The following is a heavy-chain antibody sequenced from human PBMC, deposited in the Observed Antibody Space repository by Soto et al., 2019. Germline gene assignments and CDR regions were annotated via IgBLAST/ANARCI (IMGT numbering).Heavy chain of an antibody. CDR3: AREAGIKIFGVVTPGGYYYMDV. D-gene: IGHD3-3*01. CDR1: GFTFSSYW. J-gene: IGHJ6*03. Sequence: EVQLEESGGGLVQPGGSLRLSCAASGFTFSSYWMSWVRQAPGKGLEWVANIKQDGSEKYYVDSVKGRFTISRDNAKNSLYLQMNSLRAEDTAVYYCAREAGIKIFGVVTPGGYYYMDVWGKGTTVTVSS. V-gene: IGHV3-7*01. CDR2: IKQDGSEK.